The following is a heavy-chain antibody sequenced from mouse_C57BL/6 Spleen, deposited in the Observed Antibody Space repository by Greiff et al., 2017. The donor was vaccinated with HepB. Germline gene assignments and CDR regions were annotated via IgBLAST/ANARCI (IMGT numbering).Heavy chain of an antibody. D-gene: IGHD1-1*01. CDR3: ARSGVVATGNYFDY. J-gene: IGHJ2*01. CDR1: GYTFTSYW. V-gene: IGHV1-50*01. CDR2: IDPSDSYT. Sequence: QVHVKQPGAELVKPGASVKLSCKASGYTFTSYWMQWVKQRPGQGLEWIGEIDPSDSYTNYNQKFKGKATLTVDTSSSTAYMQLSSLTSEDSAVYYCARSGVVATGNYFDYWGQGTTLTVSS.